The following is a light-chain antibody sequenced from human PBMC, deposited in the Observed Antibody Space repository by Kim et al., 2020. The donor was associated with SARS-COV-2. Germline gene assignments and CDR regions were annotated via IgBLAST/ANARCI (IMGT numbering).Light chain of an antibody. J-gene: IGKJ2*01. Sequence: DIQMTQSPSSLSASVGDTVTITCQASQDINKYLNWYQHKPGKAPKLPIHHVSNLETGVPSRFSGSGSGTNFTFSISSLQPEDIATYFCQHYDDLPYTFGQGTKLEI. CDR1: QDINKY. V-gene: IGKV1-33*01. CDR2: HVS. CDR3: QHYDDLPYT.